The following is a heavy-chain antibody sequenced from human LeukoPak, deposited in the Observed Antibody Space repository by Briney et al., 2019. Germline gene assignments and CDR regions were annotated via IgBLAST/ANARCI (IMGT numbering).Heavy chain of an antibody. Sequence: GGSLRLSCAASGFTFSSYAMSWVRQASGKGLEWVSAICGSGGSTYYADSVKGRFTISRDNSKNTLYLQMNSLRAEDTAVYYCAKEGRLYCSSTSCYKPYYYYMDVWGKGTTVTVPS. CDR2: ICGSGGST. CDR3: AKEGRLYCSSTSCYKPYYYYMDV. V-gene: IGHV3-23*01. D-gene: IGHD2-2*02. J-gene: IGHJ6*03. CDR1: GFTFSSYA.